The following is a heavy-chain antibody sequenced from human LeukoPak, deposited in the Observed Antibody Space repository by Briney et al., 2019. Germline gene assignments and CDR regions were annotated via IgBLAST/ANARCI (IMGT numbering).Heavy chain of an antibody. CDR3: ARREVAAEISFGFDY. CDR1: GFTFDSYN. CDR2: ISSSSSYI. J-gene: IGHJ4*02. Sequence: KPGGSLRLSCAASGFTFDSYNMNWVRQAPGKGLEWVSSISSSSSYIYYADSVKGRFTISRDNAKNSLYLQMNSLRAEDTAVYYCARREVAAEISFGFDYWGQGALVTVSS. D-gene: IGHD2-15*01. V-gene: IGHV3-21*01.